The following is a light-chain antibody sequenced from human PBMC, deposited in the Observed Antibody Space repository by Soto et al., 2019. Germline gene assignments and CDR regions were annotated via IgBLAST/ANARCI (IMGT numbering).Light chain of an antibody. V-gene: IGKV3-20*01. CDR3: QQYSSSLLT. CDR1: QSVSSSY. CDR2: GAS. J-gene: IGKJ4*01. Sequence: EIVLTHSPGTLSLSPGERATLSCRASQSVSSSYLAWYQQKPGQAPRLLIYGASSRATGIPDRFSGSGSGTDFTLTISRLEPEDFAVYYCQQYSSSLLTFGGGTKVDIK.